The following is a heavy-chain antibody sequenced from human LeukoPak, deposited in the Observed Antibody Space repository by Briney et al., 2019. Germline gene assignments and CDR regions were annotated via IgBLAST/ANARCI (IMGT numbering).Heavy chain of an antibody. CDR3: TRAQFYYDSGSAY. V-gene: IGHV3-74*01. CDR2: ISTDGSTS. CDR1: GFTFSSFW. J-gene: IGHJ4*02. D-gene: IGHD3-10*01. Sequence: PGGTLRLSCAASGFTFSSFWMHWVRQAPGQGLVWVPRISTDGSTSNYADSVKGRFTISRDNAKSTLYLQMNSLRAEDTAVYYCTRAQFYYDSGSAYWGQGTVVTVST.